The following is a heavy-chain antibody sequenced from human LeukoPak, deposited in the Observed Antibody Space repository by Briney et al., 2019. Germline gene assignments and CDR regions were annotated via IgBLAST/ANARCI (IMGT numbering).Heavy chain of an antibody. J-gene: IGHJ6*03. V-gene: IGHV3-23*01. CDR3: AKRRQDIVVVVAATHYYYYMDV. Sequence: GGSLRLSCAASGFTFSSYAMSWVRQAPGKGLEWVSAINDSGGSTYYADSVKGRFTISRDNSKNTLYLQMNSLRAEDTAVNYCAKRRQDIVVVVAATHYYYYMDVWGKGPTVTVSS. D-gene: IGHD2-15*01. CDR1: GFTFSSYA. CDR2: INDSGGST.